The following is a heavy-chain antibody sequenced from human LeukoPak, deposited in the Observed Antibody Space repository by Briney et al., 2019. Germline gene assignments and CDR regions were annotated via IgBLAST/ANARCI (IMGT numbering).Heavy chain of an antibody. V-gene: IGHV3-74*01. Sequence: GGSLRLSCAASGFSFSNYWMHWVRQTPGKGLVWVSRINHDGSSTSYADSVKGRFTISRDNAKNTLYLQMNSLRAEDTAVYYCARGDLGAAFDYWGQGTLVTVSS. CDR2: INHDGSST. J-gene: IGHJ4*02. CDR1: GFSFSNYW. D-gene: IGHD1-26*01. CDR3: ARGDLGAAFDY.